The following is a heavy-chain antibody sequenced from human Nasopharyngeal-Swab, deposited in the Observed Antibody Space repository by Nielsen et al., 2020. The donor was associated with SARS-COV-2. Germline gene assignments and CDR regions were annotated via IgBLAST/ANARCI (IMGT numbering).Heavy chain of an antibody. CDR2: IGTAGDT. CDR3: ARAMATVGAVYYYGTDV. J-gene: IGHJ6*02. Sequence: GGSLRLSCAASGFTFSSYDMHWVRQATGKGLEWVSAIGTAGDTYYPGSVKGRFTISRENAKNSLYLQMNSLRAGDTAVYYCARAMATVGAVYYYGTDVWGQGTTVTVSS. D-gene: IGHD4-23*01. CDR1: GFTFSSYD. V-gene: IGHV3-13*01.